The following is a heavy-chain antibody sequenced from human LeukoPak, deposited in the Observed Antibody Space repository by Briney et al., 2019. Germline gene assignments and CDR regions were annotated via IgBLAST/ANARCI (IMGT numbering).Heavy chain of an antibody. V-gene: IGHV1-69-2*01. D-gene: IGHD1-7*01. Sequence: ASVKVSCKVSGYTFTDYYMHWVQQAPGKGLEWMGLVDPEDGETIYAEKFQGRVTITADTSTDTAYMELSSLRSGDTAVYYCATAEELRESYFDYWGQGTLVTVSS. CDR1: GYTFTDYY. CDR3: ATAEELRESYFDY. J-gene: IGHJ4*02. CDR2: VDPEDGET.